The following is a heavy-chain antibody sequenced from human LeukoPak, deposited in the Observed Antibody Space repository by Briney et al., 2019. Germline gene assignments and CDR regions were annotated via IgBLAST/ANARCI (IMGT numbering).Heavy chain of an antibody. CDR3: ASTGEMYRSGWYFEY. V-gene: IGHV4-59*01. J-gene: IGHJ4*02. Sequence: SETLSLTCTVSGGSISSYYWSWIRQPPGKGLEWIGYIIYSGSTNYNPSLKSRVTISVDTSKNQFSLKLSSVTAADTAVYYCASTGEMYRSGWYFEYWGQGTLVTVSS. D-gene: IGHD6-19*01. CDR2: IIYSGST. CDR1: GGSISSYY.